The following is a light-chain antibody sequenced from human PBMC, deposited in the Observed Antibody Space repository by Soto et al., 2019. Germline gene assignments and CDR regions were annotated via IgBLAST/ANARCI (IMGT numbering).Light chain of an antibody. CDR2: GAS. CDR3: QQYGSSPTRT. CDR1: QSVSSSY. V-gene: IGKV3-20*01. J-gene: IGKJ3*01. Sequence: EIVLTQSPGTLSLSPGERATLSCRASQSVSSSYLAWYQQKPGQAPRLLIYGASSRATGIPDWFSGSGSGTDFSITISRLEPEDFSGYYCQQYGSSPTRTFGPGTKVDIK.